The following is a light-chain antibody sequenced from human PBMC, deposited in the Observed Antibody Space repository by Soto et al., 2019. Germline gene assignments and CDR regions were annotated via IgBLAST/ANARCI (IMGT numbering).Light chain of an antibody. CDR3: QQYNNWPPIT. CDR1: QSVPRSY. V-gene: IGKV3-20*01. Sequence: EIVLTQSPGTLSFSPGERATLSCSPSQSVPRSYLAWYQQKPGQAPRLLIYGTSSRATGIPDRFNGSGSGTEFSLTISSLQSEDFAVYYCQQYNNWPPITFGQGTRLEIK. J-gene: IGKJ5*01. CDR2: GTS.